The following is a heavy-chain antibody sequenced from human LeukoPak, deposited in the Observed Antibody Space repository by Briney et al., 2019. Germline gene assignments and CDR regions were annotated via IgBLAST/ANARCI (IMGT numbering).Heavy chain of an antibody. D-gene: IGHD2-15*01. Sequence: ASVKVSCKASGYTFTTSAMHWVRQAPGQGLEWMGWINTNTGNPTYAQDFTGRYVFSLDTSVSTAYLQISSLKAEDTAVYYCARGPRVVVAGEFDYWGQGTLVTVSS. V-gene: IGHV7-4-1*02. CDR3: ARGPRVVVAGEFDY. CDR1: GYTFTTSA. CDR2: INTNTGNP. J-gene: IGHJ4*02.